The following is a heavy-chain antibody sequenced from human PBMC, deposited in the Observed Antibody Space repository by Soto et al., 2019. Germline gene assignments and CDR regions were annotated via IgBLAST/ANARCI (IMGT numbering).Heavy chain of an antibody. CDR3: ARERSYDILTGYYPDAFDI. J-gene: IGHJ3*02. CDR2: IYSGGST. D-gene: IGHD3-9*01. V-gene: IGHV3-53*01. Sequence: GGSLRLSCAASGFTVSSNYMSWVRQAPGKGLEWVSVIYSGGSTYYADSVKGRFTISRDNSKNTLYLQMNSLRAEDTAVYYCARERSYDILTGYYPDAFDIWGQGTMVTVSS. CDR1: GFTVSSNY.